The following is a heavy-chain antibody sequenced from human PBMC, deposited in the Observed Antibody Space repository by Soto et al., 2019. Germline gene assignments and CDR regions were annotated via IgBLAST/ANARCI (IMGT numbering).Heavy chain of an antibody. J-gene: IGHJ4*02. Sequence: ASMKVSCKASGYTFHFYGITCVRQAPAQGLEWMGWISGFNGNTNYAADLQGRVTMTTDTSTSTAYMELRGLRSVDTAVYYCARIGVSSGHESPDFDSWGQGTLVTVSS. CDR3: ARIGVSSGHESPDFDS. CDR2: ISGFNGNT. V-gene: IGHV1-18*01. D-gene: IGHD3-16*01. CDR1: GYTFHFYG.